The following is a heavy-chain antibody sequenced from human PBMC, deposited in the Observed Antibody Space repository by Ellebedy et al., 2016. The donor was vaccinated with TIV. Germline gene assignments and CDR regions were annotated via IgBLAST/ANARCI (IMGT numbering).Heavy chain of an antibody. CDR3: ARETPNRAFDI. CDR2: IDQNGGEK. CDR1: GFTFSTYS. D-gene: IGHD1-14*01. J-gene: IGHJ3*02. Sequence: PGGSLRLSCAASGFTFSTYSMNWVRQAPGKGLEWVANIDQNGGEKSYVDSVKGRFTISRDNAKNSLFLQMNSLRVEDTAVYYCARETPNRAFDIWGQGAMVTVSS. V-gene: IGHV3-7*01.